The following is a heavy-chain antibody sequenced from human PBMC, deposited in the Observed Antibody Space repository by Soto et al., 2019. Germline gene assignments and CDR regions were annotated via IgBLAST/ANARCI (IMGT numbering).Heavy chain of an antibody. CDR1: GFTFSSYG. Sequence: AGGSLRLSCAASGFTFSSYGMHWVRQAPGKGLEWVAVISYDGSNKYYADSVKGRFTISRDNSKNTLYLQMNSLRAEDTAVYYCEKDRSSSSLDYWGQGTLVTVSS. CDR2: ISYDGSNK. CDR3: EKDRSSSSLDY. V-gene: IGHV3-30*18. D-gene: IGHD6-6*01. J-gene: IGHJ4*02.